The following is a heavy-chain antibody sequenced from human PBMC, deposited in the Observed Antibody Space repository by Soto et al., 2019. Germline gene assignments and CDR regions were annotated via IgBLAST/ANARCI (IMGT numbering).Heavy chain of an antibody. CDR3: ARGRTGTTYHAFDI. Sequence: GGSLRLSCAASGLTFSSYAMHWVRQAPGKGLEFVSAVSSNGGSTYYASSVKGTFTVSRDNSKNTLFPQMGSLRPEDMAVYFCARGRTGTTYHAFDIWGLGTMVTVSS. V-gene: IGHV3-64*01. CDR1: GLTFSSYA. CDR2: VSSNGGST. J-gene: IGHJ3*02. D-gene: IGHD1-1*01.